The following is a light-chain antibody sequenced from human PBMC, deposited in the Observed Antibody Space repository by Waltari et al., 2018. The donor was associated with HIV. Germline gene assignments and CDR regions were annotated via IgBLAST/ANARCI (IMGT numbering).Light chain of an antibody. CDR1: SSAFGFDYY. Sequence: QSVLTQPASVSGSPGQSVTISCTGTSSAFGFDYYVSWYHQHPGKVPTNIICWVKRRRTGVADRLFWSKSGNTASRTMSGRQREDEADYYCAAWDGRWRTWMFGGGTKLTVL. CDR3: AAWDGRWRTWM. CDR2: WVK. V-gene: IGLV2-14*01. J-gene: IGLJ3*02.